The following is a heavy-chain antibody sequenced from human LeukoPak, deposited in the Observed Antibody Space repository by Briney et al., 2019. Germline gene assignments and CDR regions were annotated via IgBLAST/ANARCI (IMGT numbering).Heavy chain of an antibody. V-gene: IGHV3-53*01. J-gene: IGHJ4*02. Sequence: GGSLRLSCAASDLPVSINYMTWVRQAPGKGLEWVSVIYSGGTTFYADSVKGRFTISRDNAKNSLYLQMNSLRAEDTAVYYCAKGRIAVAGKDTFDYWGQGTLVTVSS. D-gene: IGHD6-19*01. CDR2: IYSGGTT. CDR1: DLPVSINY. CDR3: AKGRIAVAGKDTFDY.